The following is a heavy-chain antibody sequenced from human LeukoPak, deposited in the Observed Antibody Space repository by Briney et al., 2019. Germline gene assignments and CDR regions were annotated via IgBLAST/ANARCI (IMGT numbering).Heavy chain of an antibody. Sequence: SETLSLTCSVSGGSVSSGISYWSWIRQPPGEGLEWIAYISDSGGSDYNPSLRGRVTISRDTSKNQFSLRLTSVTAADTAVYYRARVPAAGTGPDYWGQGTLVTVSS. J-gene: IGHJ4*02. CDR3: ARVPAAGTGPDY. D-gene: IGHD6-13*01. CDR2: ISDSGGS. V-gene: IGHV4-61*01. CDR1: GGSVSSGISY.